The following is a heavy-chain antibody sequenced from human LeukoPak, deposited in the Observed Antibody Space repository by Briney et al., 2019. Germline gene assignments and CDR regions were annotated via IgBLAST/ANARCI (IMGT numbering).Heavy chain of an antibody. D-gene: IGHD3-3*01. CDR1: GFTFSSYA. V-gene: IGHV3-30-3*01. J-gene: IGHJ4*02. CDR3: AKELGLARHYDFWSGYSGFDY. CDR2: ISYDGSNK. Sequence: PGRSLRLSCAASGFTFSSYAMHWVRQAPGKGLEWVAVISYDGSNKYYADSVKGRFTISRDNSKNTLYLQMNSLRAEDTAVYYCAKELGLARHYDFWSGYSGFDYWGQGTLVTVSS.